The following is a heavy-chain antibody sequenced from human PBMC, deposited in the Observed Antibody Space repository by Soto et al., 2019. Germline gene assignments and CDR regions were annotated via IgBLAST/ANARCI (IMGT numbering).Heavy chain of an antibody. J-gene: IGHJ3*02. CDR1: GGTFSSYA. CDR3: ARDGYSSGWYGNDAFDI. Sequence: VKVSCKASGGTFSSYAISWVRQAPGQGLEWMVGIIPIFGTANYAQKFQGRVTITADKSTSTAYMELSSLRSEDTAVYYCARDGYSSGWYGNDAFDIWGQGTMVTV. V-gene: IGHV1-69*13. CDR2: IIPIFGTA. D-gene: IGHD6-19*01.